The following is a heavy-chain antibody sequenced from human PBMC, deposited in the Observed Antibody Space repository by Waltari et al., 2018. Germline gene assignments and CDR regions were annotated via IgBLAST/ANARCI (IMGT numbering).Heavy chain of an antibody. CDR1: GGSISSGSYY. CDR2: IYTSGST. CDR3: AREDSSSGAGGGY. Sequence: QVQLQESGPGLVKPSHTLSLIRPASGGSISSGSYYWSWIRQPAGKGLEWIGRIYTSGSTNYNPSLKSRVTISVDTSKNQFSLKLSSVTAADTAVYYCAREDSSSGAGGGYWGQGTLVTVSS. J-gene: IGHJ4*02. V-gene: IGHV4-61*02. D-gene: IGHD6-13*01.